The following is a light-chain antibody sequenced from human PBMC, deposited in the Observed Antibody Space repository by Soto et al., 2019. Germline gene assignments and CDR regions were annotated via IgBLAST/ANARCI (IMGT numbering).Light chain of an antibody. CDR1: SSNIGSNT. J-gene: IGLJ3*02. CDR3: AAWDDSLNGRV. Sequence: QSVLTQPPSASGTPGQRVTICCFGSSSNIGSNTVNWYQQLPGTAPKLLIYSNNQRPSGVPDRFSGSKSATSASLAISGLQSEDEADYYCAAWDDSLNGRVFGGGTKLTVL. CDR2: SNN. V-gene: IGLV1-44*01.